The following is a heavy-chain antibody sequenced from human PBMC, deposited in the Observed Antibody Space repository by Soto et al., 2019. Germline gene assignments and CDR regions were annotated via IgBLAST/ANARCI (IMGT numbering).Heavy chain of an antibody. CDR3: AREIAVAGKTSDVFDI. Sequence: QVQLVQSGAEVKKPGSSVKVSCKASGGTFSSYTFSWVRQAPGQGLEWMGRIVPILGIGNYAQKFQGSVTIPAYKSTSTAYMELSSLRSEDTAVYYCAREIAVAGKTSDVFDIWGQGTMVTVSS. D-gene: IGHD6-19*01. J-gene: IGHJ3*02. CDR2: IVPILGIG. V-gene: IGHV1-69*02. CDR1: GGTFSSYT.